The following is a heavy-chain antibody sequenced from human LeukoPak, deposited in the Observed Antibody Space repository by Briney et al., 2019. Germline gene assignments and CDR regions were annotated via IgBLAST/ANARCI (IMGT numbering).Heavy chain of an antibody. CDR2: IYTGGGT. D-gene: IGHD2-15*01. Sequence: GGSLRLSCAASGFTVSSKHMSWVRQAPGKGLEWVSVIYTGGGTFYADSVKGRFTISRDNSKNTLYLQMNSLRAEDTAVYYCAKVVAATFDYWGQGTLVTVSS. J-gene: IGHJ4*02. V-gene: IGHV3-53*01. CDR1: GFTVSSKH. CDR3: AKVVAATFDY.